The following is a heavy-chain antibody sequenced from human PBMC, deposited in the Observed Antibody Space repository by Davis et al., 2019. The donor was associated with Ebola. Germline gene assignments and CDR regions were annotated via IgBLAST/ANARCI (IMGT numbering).Heavy chain of an antibody. J-gene: IGHJ4*02. CDR3: AKGEDAFFWSGYLIDY. CDR1: GYTFTSYD. Sequence: AASVKVSCKASGYTFTSYDINWVRQATGQGLEWMGWMNPNSGNTGYAQKFQGRVTMTRNTSISTAYMELSSLRSEDTAVYYCAKGEDAFFWSGYLIDYWGQGTLVTVSS. D-gene: IGHD3-3*01. V-gene: IGHV1-8*01. CDR2: MNPNSGNT.